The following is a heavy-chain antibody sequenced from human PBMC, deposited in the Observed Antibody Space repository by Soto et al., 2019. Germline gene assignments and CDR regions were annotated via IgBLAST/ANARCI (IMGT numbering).Heavy chain of an antibody. CDR2: IYYSGST. Sequence: SETLSLTCTVSGGSISSYYWSWIRQPPGKGLEWIGYIYYSGSTNYNPSLKSRVTISVDTSKNQFSLKLSSVTAADTAVYYCARVSAYRNPWRNYYYYMDGWGKGPTVNVSS. CDR1: GGSISSYY. V-gene: IGHV4-59*01. D-gene: IGHD4-4*01. J-gene: IGHJ6*03. CDR3: ARVSAYRNPWRNYYYYMDG.